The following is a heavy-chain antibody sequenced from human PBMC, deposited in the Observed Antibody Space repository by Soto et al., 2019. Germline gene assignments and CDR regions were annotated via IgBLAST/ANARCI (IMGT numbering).Heavy chain of an antibody. CDR2: ISYDGDTK. CDR3: TKDRGMMAPGDYLDY. Sequence: QVQLVESGGGVVQPGRSLRLSCAASGFVFNSYAMHWVRLAPGKGLEWVAIISYDGDTKYVADSVKGRFTVSRDNSKKKLFLQMNGLRAEDTAIYYCTKDRGMMAPGDYLDYWGQGTLVTVSS. D-gene: IGHD3-16*01. CDR1: GFVFNSYA. J-gene: IGHJ4*02. V-gene: IGHV3-30*14.